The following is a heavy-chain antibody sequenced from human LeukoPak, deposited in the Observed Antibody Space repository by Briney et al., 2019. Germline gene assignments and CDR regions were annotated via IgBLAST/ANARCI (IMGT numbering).Heavy chain of an antibody. Sequence: ASVKVSCKASGYTFTDYYMHWVRQAPGQRLEWMGWINAGNGNTKYSQEFQGRVTITRDTSASTAYMELSSLRSEDMAVYYCARGALYYYDYWGQGTLVTVSS. CDR3: ARGALYYYDY. CDR1: GYTFTDYY. CDR2: INAGNGNT. J-gene: IGHJ4*02. V-gene: IGHV1-3*03. D-gene: IGHD2-15*01.